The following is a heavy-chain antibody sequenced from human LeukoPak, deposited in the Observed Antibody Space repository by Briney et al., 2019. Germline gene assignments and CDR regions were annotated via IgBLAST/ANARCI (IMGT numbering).Heavy chain of an antibody. D-gene: IGHD2-2*01. CDR3: ARDGGGCSSTSCYLGAFDY. J-gene: IGHJ4*02. CDR2: INPNSGGT. Sequence: VASVKVSCKASGYTFTGYYMHWVRQAPGQGLEWMGWINPNSGGTNYAQKFQDRVTMTRDTSISTAYMELSGLRSDDTAVYYCARDGGGCSSTSCYLGAFDYWGQGTLVTVSS. CDR1: GYTFTGYY. V-gene: IGHV1-2*02.